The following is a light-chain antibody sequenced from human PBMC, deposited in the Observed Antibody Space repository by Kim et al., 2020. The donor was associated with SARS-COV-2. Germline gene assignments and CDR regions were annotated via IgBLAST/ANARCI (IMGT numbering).Light chain of an antibody. CDR3: CSYGGTTTFDFL. Sequence: QSALTQPASVSGSPGQSITISCTGTSNDLGGHNLVSWYQQLPGKAPKLIIYEVNKRPSGVSYRFSGSKSGNAASLTISGLQAEDEAAYYCCSYGGTTTFDFLFGGGTQLTVL. V-gene: IGLV2-23*02. CDR2: EVN. J-gene: IGLJ2*01. CDR1: SNDLGGHNL.